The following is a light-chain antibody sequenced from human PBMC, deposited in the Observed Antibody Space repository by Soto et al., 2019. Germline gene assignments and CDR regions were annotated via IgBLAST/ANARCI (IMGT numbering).Light chain of an antibody. CDR1: QSISTW. V-gene: IGKV1-5*01. Sequence: IPMTQSPSTLSASVGDRVTITCRASQSISTWLAWYQQKPGEAPKLLIYDASSLESGVPSRFSGSGSGTEFTLTISSLQPDDFATYYRQQYNSYSGTFGQGTKVDI. CDR2: DAS. J-gene: IGKJ1*01. CDR3: QQYNSYSGT.